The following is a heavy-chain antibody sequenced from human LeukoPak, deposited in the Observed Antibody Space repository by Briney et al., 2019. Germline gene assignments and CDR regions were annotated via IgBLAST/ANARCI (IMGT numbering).Heavy chain of an antibody. D-gene: IGHD3-22*01. Sequence: GGSLRLSCAASGSTFSSCEMNWVRQAPGEGLEWVSSIGTSGSTIYYADSVKGRFTISRDNAKNSLYLQMNSLRAEDTAVYFCARGDYFDTSGFRGGYYYYGMDVWGQGTTVTVSS. CDR3: ARGDYFDTSGFRGGYYYYGMDV. CDR1: GSTFSSCE. V-gene: IGHV3-48*03. CDR2: IGTSGSTI. J-gene: IGHJ6*02.